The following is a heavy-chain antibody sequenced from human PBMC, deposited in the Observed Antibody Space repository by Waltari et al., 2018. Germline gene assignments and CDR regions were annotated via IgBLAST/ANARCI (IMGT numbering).Heavy chain of an antibody. CDR2: ITRQATT. CDR3: AKDHASSGWPTFDS. V-gene: IGHV3-23*01. CDR1: GFSIGSSA. Sequence: EVQFLESGGDLVQPGGSLRLSCADYGFSIGSSAMSWVRQAPGKGPEWFASITRQATTYYAGSVRGRFAISRDESDNKLYLQMSGLRAEDTAMYYCAKDHASSGWPTFDSWGQGTQVTVSS. J-gene: IGHJ4*02. D-gene: IGHD6-19*01.